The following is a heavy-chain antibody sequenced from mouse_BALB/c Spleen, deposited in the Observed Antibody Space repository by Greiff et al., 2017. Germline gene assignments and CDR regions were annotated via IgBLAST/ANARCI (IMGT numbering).Heavy chain of an antibody. CDR3: ARRRITTVVEKTYYFDY. J-gene: IGHJ2*01. Sequence: VQLQQSGAELAKPGASVKMSCKASGYTFTSYWMHWVKQRPGQGLEWIGYINPSTGYTEYNQKFKDKATLTADKSSSTAYMQLSSLTSEDSAVYYCARRRITTVVEKTYYFDYWGQGTTLTVSS. D-gene: IGHD1-1*01. V-gene: IGHV1-7*01. CDR2: INPSTGYT. CDR1: GYTFTSYW.